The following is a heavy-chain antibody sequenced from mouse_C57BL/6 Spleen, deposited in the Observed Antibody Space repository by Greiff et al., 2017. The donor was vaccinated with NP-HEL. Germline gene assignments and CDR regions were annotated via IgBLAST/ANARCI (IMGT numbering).Heavy chain of an antibody. V-gene: IGHV14-4*01. D-gene: IGHD2-12*01. J-gene: IGHJ4*01. CDR1: GFNIKDDY. CDR2: IDPENGDT. Sequence: EVKLQESGAELVRPGASVKLSCTASGFNIKDDYMHWVKQRPEQGLEWIGWIDPENGDTEYASKFQGKATITADTTSNTAYLQLSSLTSEDTAVYYCTLRGVYAMDYWGQGTSVTVSS. CDR3: TLRGVYAMDY.